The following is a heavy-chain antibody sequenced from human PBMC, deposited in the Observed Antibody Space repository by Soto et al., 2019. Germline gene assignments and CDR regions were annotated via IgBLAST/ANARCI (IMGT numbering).Heavy chain of an antibody. J-gene: IGHJ6*02. V-gene: IGHV1-69*01. Sequence: QVQLVQSGAEVKKLGSSGKVSCKASGGAFRSYAITWVRQAPGQGLEWMGGIIPVFGTAKYAQKFQASVKIIADESTGRVYLEVSSLRSEETAVYYCARDQNPYDLLPHNYYSMVVWGQGTTVTVSS. CDR3: ARDQNPYDLLPHNYYSMVV. CDR1: GGAFRSYA. D-gene: IGHD3-3*01. CDR2: IIPVFGTA.